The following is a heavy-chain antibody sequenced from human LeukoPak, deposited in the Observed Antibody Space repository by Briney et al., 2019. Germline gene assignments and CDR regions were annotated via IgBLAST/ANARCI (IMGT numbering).Heavy chain of an antibody. CDR1: GFTFSSYA. D-gene: IGHD3-10*01. CDR2: ISGSGGST. Sequence: GGSLRLSCAASGFTFSSYATSWVRQAPGKGLEWVSAISGSGGSTYYADSVKGRFTISRDNSKNTLYLQMNSLRAEDTAVYYCAKDRGVYGSGSSSYYFDYWGQGTLVTVSS. CDR3: AKDRGVYGSGSSSYYFDY. V-gene: IGHV3-23*01. J-gene: IGHJ4*02.